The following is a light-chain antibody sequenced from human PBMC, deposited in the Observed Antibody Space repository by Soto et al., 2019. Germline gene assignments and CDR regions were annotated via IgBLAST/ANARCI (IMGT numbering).Light chain of an antibody. Sequence: QSVLTQPPSVSGAPGRRFTISCPGSSSNIGAGYDVHWYQQLPGTAPKLLIYGNSNRPSGVPDRFSGSKSGTSASLAITGLQAEDEADYYCQSYDSSLSGYVFGTGTKLTVL. CDR2: GNS. CDR3: QSYDSSLSGYV. V-gene: IGLV1-40*01. J-gene: IGLJ1*01. CDR1: SSNIGAGYD.